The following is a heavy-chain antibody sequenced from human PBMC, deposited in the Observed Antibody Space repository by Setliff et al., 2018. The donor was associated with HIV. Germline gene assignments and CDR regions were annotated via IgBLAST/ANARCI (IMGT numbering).Heavy chain of an antibody. D-gene: IGHD2-15*01. J-gene: IGHJ4*02. Sequence: ASVKVSCKASGYTFSSFGISWVRQAPGQGREWMGYFEPQEGETVYAQKVQGRVTMTDDTPKGTAYMELSGLRSEDTAVYYFATDWLGXXLLPLPDHWVQGTQVTVSS. CDR1: GYTFSSFG. CDR3: ATDWLGXXLLPLPDH. V-gene: IGHV1-24*01. CDR2: FEPQEGET.